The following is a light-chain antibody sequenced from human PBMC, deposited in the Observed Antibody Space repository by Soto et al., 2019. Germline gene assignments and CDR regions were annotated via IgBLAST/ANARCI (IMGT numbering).Light chain of an antibody. V-gene: IGLV2-14*01. Sequence: QSALTQPASVSGSLGQSITISCTGSNRDIGAYNLVSWYQQYPDTAPKLIIYEVRNRPSGVSYRFTGSRSGTTASLTISALQAEDESTFFCSSYTTTSTLVFGGGTKVTVL. CDR3: SSYTTTSTLV. CDR2: EVR. CDR1: NRDIGAYNL. J-gene: IGLJ3*02.